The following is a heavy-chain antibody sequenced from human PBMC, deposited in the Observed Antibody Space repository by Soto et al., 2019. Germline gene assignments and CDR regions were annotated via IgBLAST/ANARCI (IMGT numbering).Heavy chain of an antibody. CDR2: ISYHGSDK. CDR3: GKDHLTTTVTTVGY. Sequence: QVQLVESGGGVAQPGRSLRLSCAASGFTFSNYGMYWVRQAPGKGLEWVAVISYHGSDKYYADSVKGRFTISRDNSKNSLLLQMDRLRAEDTAVYYCGKDHLTTTVTTVGYWGQGTLVTVSS. V-gene: IGHV3-30*18. D-gene: IGHD4-17*01. CDR1: GFTFSNYG. J-gene: IGHJ4*02.